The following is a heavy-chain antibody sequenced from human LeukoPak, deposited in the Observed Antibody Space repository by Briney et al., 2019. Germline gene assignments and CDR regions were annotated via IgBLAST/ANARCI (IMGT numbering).Heavy chain of an antibody. CDR2: ITPILGTA. D-gene: IGHD6-19*01. CDR3: ARDPDSIAVAGPDY. J-gene: IGHJ4*02. CDR1: GYTFTSYY. Sequence: SVKVSCKASGYTFTSYYIHLVRQAPGQGLEWMGGITPILGTANYAQKFQGRVTINADQSTSTAYMELSSLRSEDTAVYYCARDPDSIAVAGPDYWGQGTLVTVSA. V-gene: IGHV1-69*10.